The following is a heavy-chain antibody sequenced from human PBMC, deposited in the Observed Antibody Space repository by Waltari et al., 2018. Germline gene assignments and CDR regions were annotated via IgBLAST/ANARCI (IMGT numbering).Heavy chain of an antibody. Sequence: QVQLQESGPGLVKPSETLSLTCTVSGGSISSYYWSWIRQPAGKGLEWIGRIYTSGSTNYNPSLKSRVTMSVDTSKNQFSLKLSSVTAADTAVYYCARDGTPRGYCSSTSCPRDYYYMDVWGKGTTVTISS. CDR2: IYTSGST. D-gene: IGHD2-2*01. V-gene: IGHV4-4*07. CDR3: ARDGTPRGYCSSTSCPRDYYYMDV. CDR1: GGSISSYY. J-gene: IGHJ6*03.